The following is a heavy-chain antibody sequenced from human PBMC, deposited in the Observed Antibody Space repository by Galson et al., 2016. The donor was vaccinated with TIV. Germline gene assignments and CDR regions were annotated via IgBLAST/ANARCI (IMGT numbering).Heavy chain of an antibody. Sequence: SVKVSCKASGDTFSTYPFNWVRQAPGQGLEWVGGFIPLFGTANYAQKFQGRVTITADESTSTLYMEVSSLRSEDTAVYYCAKDRNTAMDTYHYHYGMDVWGQGTTVIVSS. V-gene: IGHV1-69*13. D-gene: IGHD5-18*01. CDR2: FIPLFGTA. J-gene: IGHJ6*02. CDR3: AKDRNTAMDTYHYHYGMDV. CDR1: GDTFSTYP.